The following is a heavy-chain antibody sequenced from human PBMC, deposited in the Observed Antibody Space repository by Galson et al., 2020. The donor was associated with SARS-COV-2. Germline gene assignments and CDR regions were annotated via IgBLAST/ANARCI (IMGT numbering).Heavy chain of an antibody. V-gene: IGHV4-39*07. CDR1: GGSISSSSYY. D-gene: IGHD3-16*02. CDR2: IYYSGST. CDR3: ARDSLRLGELSLFEYYYFYYGMDV. J-gene: IGHJ6*02. Sequence: SETLSLTCTVSGGSISSSSYYWGWIRQPPGKGLEWIGSIYYSGSTYYNPSLKSRVTMSVDTSKNQFSLKLSSVTAADTAVYYCARDSLRLGELSLFEYYYFYYGMDVWGQGTTVTVSS.